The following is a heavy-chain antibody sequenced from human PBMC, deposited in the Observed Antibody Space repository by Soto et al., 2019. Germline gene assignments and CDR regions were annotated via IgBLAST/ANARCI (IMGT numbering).Heavy chain of an antibody. CDR1: GYTFTSYG. CDR2: ISAYNGNT. V-gene: IGHV1-18*01. D-gene: IGHD6-13*01. J-gene: IGHJ4*02. CDR3: ATDAAAGLNAC. Sequence: QVQLVQSGAEVKKPGASVKVSCKASGYTFTSYGISWVRQAPGQGLEWMGWISAYNGNTKYAQKFQGRVTMTTDTATSTAYMEVRSLRSDDTAVYYCATDAAAGLNACWGQGTLVTVSS.